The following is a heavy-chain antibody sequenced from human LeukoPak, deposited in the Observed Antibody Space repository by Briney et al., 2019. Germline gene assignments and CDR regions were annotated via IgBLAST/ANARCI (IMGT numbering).Heavy chain of an antibody. CDR3: ARGTVPYGDYVPTEY. CDR2: ISGYNDNT. V-gene: IGHV1-18*01. J-gene: IGHJ4*02. Sequence: ASVKVSFKASGYTFTSYGISWARQAPGQGLEWMGWISGYNDNTHYAQKVQGRVTLTTDTSTTTAYMELRSLRSDDTAVYYCARGTVPYGDYVPTEYWGQGTLVTVSS. CDR1: GYTFTSYG. D-gene: IGHD4-17*01.